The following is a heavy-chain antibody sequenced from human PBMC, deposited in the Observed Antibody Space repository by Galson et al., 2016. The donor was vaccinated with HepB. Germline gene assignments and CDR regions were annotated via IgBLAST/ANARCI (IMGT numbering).Heavy chain of an antibody. J-gene: IGHJ5*02. CDR1: DESLSGYY. V-gene: IGHV4-34*01. Sequence: ETLSLTCGVYDESLSGYYWSWIRQSPGKGLEWIAEIHHIGSTNYNPSLKSRVTVSIDTSKNQFSLSLSSVTVADTATYYCARGQGCSGDSCYLGFDPWGQGILVTVSS. CDR2: IHHIGST. D-gene: IGHD2-15*01. CDR3: ARGQGCSGDSCYLGFDP.